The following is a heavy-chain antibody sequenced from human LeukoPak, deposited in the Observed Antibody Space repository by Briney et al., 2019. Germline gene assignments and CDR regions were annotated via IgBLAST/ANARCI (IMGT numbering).Heavy chain of an antibody. CDR2: ISSSGSTI. CDR1: GFTFSDYY. CDR3: ARDIVVVPAGPYYYYGMDV. Sequence: PGGSLRLSCAASGFTFSDYYMSWIRQAPGKGLEWVSYISSSGSTIYYADSVKGRFTISRDNAKNSLYLQMNSLRAEDTAVYYCARDIVVVPAGPYYYYGMDVWGQGTTVTVSS. J-gene: IGHJ6*02. V-gene: IGHV3-11*01. D-gene: IGHD2-2*01.